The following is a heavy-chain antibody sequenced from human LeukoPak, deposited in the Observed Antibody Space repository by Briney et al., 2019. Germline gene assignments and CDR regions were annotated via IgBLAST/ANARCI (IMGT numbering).Heavy chain of an antibody. V-gene: IGHV4-34*01. CDR2: INHSGST. CDR3: ASLWGDYGDYGAPDAFDI. D-gene: IGHD4-17*01. J-gene: IGHJ3*02. CDR1: GGSFSGYC. Sequence: SETLSLTCAVYGGSFSGYCWSWLRQPPGKGLEWIGEINHSGSTNYNPSLKSRVTISVDTSKNQFSLKLSSVTAADTAVYYCASLWGDYGDYGAPDAFDIWGQGTMVTVSS.